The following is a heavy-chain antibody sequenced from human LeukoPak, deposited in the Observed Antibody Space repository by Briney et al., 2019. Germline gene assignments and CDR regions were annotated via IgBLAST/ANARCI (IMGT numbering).Heavy chain of an antibody. V-gene: IGHV1-3*01. Sequence: ASVKVSCKASGYTFTNYAIHWVRQAPGQRLEWMGWINAANSNTKYSEQFQGRVTITRDTSASTAYMEMSSLKSEDTAVYYCARGGRVGVGYYGSGSYYYNYWGQGTLVTVSS. CDR3: ARGGRVGVGYYGSGSYYYNY. D-gene: IGHD3-10*01. J-gene: IGHJ4*02. CDR1: GYTFTNYA. CDR2: INAANSNT.